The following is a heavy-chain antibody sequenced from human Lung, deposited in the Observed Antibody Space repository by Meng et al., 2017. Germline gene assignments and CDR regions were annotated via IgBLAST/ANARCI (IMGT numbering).Heavy chain of an antibody. CDR2: INHSGST. CDR1: GGSFSDYY. CDR3: ARGPTTMAHDFDY. V-gene: IGHV4-34*01. D-gene: IGHD4-11*01. Sequence: QVKLKPCGYGLLKPSETLSLTCVVSGGSFSDYYWSWIRQPPGKGLEWIGEINHSGSTNYNPSLESRATISVDTSQNNLSLKLSSVTAADSAVYYCARGPTTMAHDFDYWGQGTLVTVSS. J-gene: IGHJ4*02.